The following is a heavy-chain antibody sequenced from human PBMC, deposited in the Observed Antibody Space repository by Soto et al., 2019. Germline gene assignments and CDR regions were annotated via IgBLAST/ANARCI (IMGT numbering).Heavy chain of an antibody. J-gene: IGHJ3*02. CDR2: ISWDGGST. Sequence: GGSLRLSCAASGFTFDDYTMHWVRQAPGKGLEWVSLISWDGGSTYYADSVKGRSTISRDNSKNSLYLQMNSLRTEDTALYYCAKGSPQLWLIVGIWGQGTMVTVSS. V-gene: IGHV3-43*01. D-gene: IGHD5-18*01. CDR1: GFTFDDYT. CDR3: AKGSPQLWLIVGI.